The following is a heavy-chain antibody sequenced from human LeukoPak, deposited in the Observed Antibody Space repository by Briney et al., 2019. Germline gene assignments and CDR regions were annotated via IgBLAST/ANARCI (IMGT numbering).Heavy chain of an antibody. D-gene: IGHD3-10*01. CDR2: IKQDGSEK. V-gene: IGHV3-7*03. CDR3: ARKLMVRGVIITSYFDY. Sequence: GGSLRLSCAASGFTFSSYWMSWVRQAPGKGLEWVANIKQDGSEKYYVDPVKGRFTISRDNAKNSLYLQMNSLRAEDTAVYYCARKLMVRGVIITSYFDYWGQGTLVTVSS. J-gene: IGHJ4*02. CDR1: GFTFSSYW.